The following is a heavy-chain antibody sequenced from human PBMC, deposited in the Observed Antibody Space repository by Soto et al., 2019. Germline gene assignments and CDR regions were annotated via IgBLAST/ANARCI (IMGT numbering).Heavy chain of an antibody. CDR2: ISSSSDRI. V-gene: IGHV3-21*01. D-gene: IGHD6-19*01. J-gene: IGHJ5*01. Sequence: PGGSLRLSCAASGFTFSGHVMNWVRQAPGKGLEWVSSISSSSDRIYYGDSVEGRFTISRDNARNLVSLQMNSLGAEDTAVYYCARDRQQWVGQNNWFESWGQGTLVTVSS. CDR3: ARDRQQWVGQNNWFES. CDR1: GFTFSGHV.